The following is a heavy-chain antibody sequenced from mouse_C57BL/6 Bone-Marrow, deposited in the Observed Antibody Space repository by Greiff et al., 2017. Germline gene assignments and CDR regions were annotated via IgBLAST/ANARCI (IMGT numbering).Heavy chain of an antibody. CDR3: ASLYYYGSSGDYFDY. CDR2: ISSGGSYT. V-gene: IGHV5-6*02. D-gene: IGHD1-1*01. Sequence: EVKLEESGGDLVKPGGSLKLSCAASGFTFSSYGMSWVRQTPDKRLEWVATISSGGSYTYYPDSVKGRFTISRDNAKNTLYLQMSSLKSEDTAMYYGASLYYYGSSGDYFDYWGQGTTLTVSS. J-gene: IGHJ2*01. CDR1: GFTFSSYG.